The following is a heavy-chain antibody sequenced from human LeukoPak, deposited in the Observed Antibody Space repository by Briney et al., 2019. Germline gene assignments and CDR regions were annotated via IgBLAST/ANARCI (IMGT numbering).Heavy chain of an antibody. CDR3: AIPPGYCGNDCSFYH. CDR2: LYPGEYET. Sequence: GEALKIYSEGSGCGFSNYWIGWGRPMSGKGRGWMGILYPGEYETRYSPSFQGLVTISVDKSISTAYLQWSSLKASDTAMYYCAIPPGYCGNDCSFYHWGQVTLVTVSS. V-gene: IGHV5-51*01. CDR1: GCGFSNYW. J-gene: IGHJ4*02. D-gene: IGHD2-21*02.